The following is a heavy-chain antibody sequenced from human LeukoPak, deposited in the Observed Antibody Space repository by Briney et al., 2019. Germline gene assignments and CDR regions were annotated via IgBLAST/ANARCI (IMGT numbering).Heavy chain of an antibody. CDR1: GFPFSNYA. J-gene: IGHJ4*02. V-gene: IGHV3-23*01. CDR3: ARVSSTMIVVSTPFDY. D-gene: IGHD3-22*01. Sequence: GGSLRLSCAASGFPFSNYAMSWVRQTPGKGLEWVSVISGSGDNTYYTDSVKGRFTISRDSSKNTLYLQMNSLRAEDTAVYYCARVSSTMIVVSTPFDYWGQGTLVTVSS. CDR2: ISGSGDNT.